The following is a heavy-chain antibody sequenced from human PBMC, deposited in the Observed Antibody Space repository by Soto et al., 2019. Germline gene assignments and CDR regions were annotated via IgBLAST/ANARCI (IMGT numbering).Heavy chain of an antibody. D-gene: IGHD3-9*01. CDR2: ISTDGSTI. V-gene: IGHV3-74*01. CDR1: GFTFSNYW. CDR3: ASSLTGYHY. J-gene: IGHJ4*02. Sequence: GGSLRLSCAASGFTFSNYWMHWIRQVPGKGLVWVSRISTDGSTITYADSVKGRFTISRDNAKNTLYLEMNSLRAEDAAIYYCASSLTGYHYWGQGTLVTVSS.